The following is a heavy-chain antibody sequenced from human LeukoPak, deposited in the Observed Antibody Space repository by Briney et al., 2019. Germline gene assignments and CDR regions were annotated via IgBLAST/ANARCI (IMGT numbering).Heavy chain of an antibody. J-gene: IGHJ4*02. CDR1: GFTFSTYN. Sequence: GGSLRLSCAASGFTFSTYNMNWVRQAPGKGLEWVSYISSSSGVIYYADSVKGRFTISRDNAKNSLYLQMNTLRPEDTAVYYCARERQNKDFWSGGDYWGQGTLVTVSS. D-gene: IGHD3-3*01. CDR3: ARERQNKDFWSGGDY. CDR2: ISSSSGVI. V-gene: IGHV3-48*04.